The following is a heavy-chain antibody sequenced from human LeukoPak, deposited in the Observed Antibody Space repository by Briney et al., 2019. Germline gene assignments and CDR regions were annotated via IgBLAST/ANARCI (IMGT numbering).Heavy chain of an antibody. J-gene: IGHJ4*02. Sequence: ASVKVSCKASGYTFSGSYIHWVRQMPGKGLEWMGIIYPGDSDTRYSPSFQGQVTISADKSISTAYLQWSSLKASDTAMYYCARLLRQEFDYWGQGTLVTVSS. D-gene: IGHD3-16*01. V-gene: IGHV5-51*01. CDR3: ARLLRQEFDY. CDR2: IYPGDSDT. CDR1: GYTFSGSY.